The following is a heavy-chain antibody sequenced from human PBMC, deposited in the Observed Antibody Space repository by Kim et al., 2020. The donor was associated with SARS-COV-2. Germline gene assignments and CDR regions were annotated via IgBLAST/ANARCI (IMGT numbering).Heavy chain of an antibody. V-gene: IGHV4-39*01. CDR1: GGSISSSGYY. Sequence: SETLSLTCTVSGGSISSSGYYWGWIRQPPGKGLEWIWSINYSGNTYYNPSLKSRVTMSVDTSKNQFSLRLSSVTAADTAVYYCARIDISVVPSTAFDYWGQGTLVTVSS. CDR2: INYSGNT. D-gene: IGHD3-22*01. J-gene: IGHJ4*02. CDR3: ARIDISVVPSTAFDY.